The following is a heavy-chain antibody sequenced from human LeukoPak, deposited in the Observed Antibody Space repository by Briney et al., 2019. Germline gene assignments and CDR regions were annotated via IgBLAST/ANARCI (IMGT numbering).Heavy chain of an antibody. CDR3: ASSPGYSSSWFGY. J-gene: IGHJ4*02. CDR1: GFTFSSYG. CDR2: IWYDGSNK. V-gene: IGHV3-33*01. Sequence: GGSLRLSCAASGFTFSSYGMHWVRQAPGKGLEWVAVIWYDGSNKYYADSVKGRFTISRDNSKNTLYLQMNSLRDEDTAVYYCASSPGYSSSWFGYWGQGSLVTVSS. D-gene: IGHD6-13*01.